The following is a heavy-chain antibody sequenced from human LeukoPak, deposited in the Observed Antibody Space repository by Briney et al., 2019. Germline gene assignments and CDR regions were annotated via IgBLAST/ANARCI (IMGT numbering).Heavy chain of an antibody. CDR1: GYTFTGYY. J-gene: IGHJ6*02. CDR3: ARDRQGYDFWSGYSATRGCMDV. Sequence: ASVKVSCKASGYTFTGYYMHWVRQAPGQGLEWMGRINPNSGGTNYAQKFQGRVTMTRDTSISTAYMELSRLRSDDTAVYYCARDRQGYDFWSGYSATRGCMDVWGQGTTVTVSS. CDR2: INPNSGGT. D-gene: IGHD3-3*01. V-gene: IGHV1-2*06.